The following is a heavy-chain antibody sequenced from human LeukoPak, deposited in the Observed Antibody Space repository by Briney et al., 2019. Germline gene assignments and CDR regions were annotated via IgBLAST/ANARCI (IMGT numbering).Heavy chain of an antibody. J-gene: IGHJ4*02. V-gene: IGHV3-13*01. CDR2: IGTAGDT. CDR1: GFTFSSYD. D-gene: IGHD2-2*01. CDR3: AASLPNIVVVPATKGPFGY. Sequence: PGGSLRLSCAASGFTFSSYDMHWVRQATGKGLEWVSAIGTAGDTYYPDSVKGRFTISRDNSKNTLYLQMNSLRAEDTAVYYCAASLPNIVVVPATKGPFGYWGQGALVTVSS.